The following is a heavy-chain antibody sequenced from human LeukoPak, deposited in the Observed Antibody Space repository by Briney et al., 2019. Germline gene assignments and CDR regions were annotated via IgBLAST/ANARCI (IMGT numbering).Heavy chain of an antibody. D-gene: IGHD3-22*01. CDR3: APPGRTFHSRGYPPPDAFDI. CDR1: GFTFSSYA. V-gene: IGHV3-23*01. Sequence: GGALRLSCAASGFTFSSYAMSGVRQARGKGLEGGSAISGSGGSTYYADSVKGRFTISRDNSKNTLYVQMNSLTADDTAVYHCAPPGRTFHSRGYPPPDAFDIWGPGKLVTASP. CDR2: ISGSGGST. J-gene: IGHJ3*02.